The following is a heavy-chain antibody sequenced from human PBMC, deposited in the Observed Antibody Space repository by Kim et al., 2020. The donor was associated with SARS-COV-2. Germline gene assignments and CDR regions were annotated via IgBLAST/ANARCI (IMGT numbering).Heavy chain of an antibody. CDR3: ARQVVSAWFNFDL. J-gene: IGHJ3*01. Sequence: SNLSPKNRITISVDTSKKQFSLKVTSVTAADTAMYYCARQVVSAWFNFDLWGQGTMVTVSS. D-gene: IGHD2-15*01. V-gene: IGHV4-39*01.